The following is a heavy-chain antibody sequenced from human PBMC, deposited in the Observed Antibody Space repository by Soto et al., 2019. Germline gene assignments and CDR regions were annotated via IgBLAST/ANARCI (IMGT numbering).Heavy chain of an antibody. V-gene: IGHV1-69*06. CDR2: IIPIFGTA. D-gene: IGHD2-15*01. CDR1: GGTFSSYA. Sequence: QVQLVQSGAEVKKPGSSVKVSCKASGGTFSSYAISWVRQAPGQGLEWMGGIIPIFGTANYAQKFQGRVSTAVDKTTSQARMGMDKPRSEGTGLHYVWGEGSRPLGGGFDPWGQGTLVTVSS. CDR3: WGEGSRPLGGGFDP. J-gene: IGHJ5*02.